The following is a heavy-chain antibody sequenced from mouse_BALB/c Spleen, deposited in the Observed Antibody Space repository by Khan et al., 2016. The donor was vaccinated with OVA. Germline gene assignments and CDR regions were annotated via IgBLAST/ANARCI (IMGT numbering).Heavy chain of an antibody. CDR3: AINYKDSVFFDS. CDR1: GYTFTSYV. V-gene: IGHV1S136*01. J-gene: IGHJ2*01. Sequence: VQLQQSGPELVKPGASVKMSCKASGYTFTSYVIHWVKQKPGQGLEWIGYIYPYNDDTKYNEKFKAKATLTSDKSSSTAYMELRSLPSEDSAVYYCAINYKDSVFFDSWGQGTTLTVSS. D-gene: IGHD3-3*01. CDR2: IYPYNDDT.